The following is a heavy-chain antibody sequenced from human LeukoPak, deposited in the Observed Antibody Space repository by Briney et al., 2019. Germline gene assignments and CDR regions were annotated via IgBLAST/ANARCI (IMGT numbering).Heavy chain of an antibody. J-gene: IGHJ5*02. V-gene: IGHV4-39*01. CDR1: GGSISSSSYY. CDR2: IYYSGST. D-gene: IGHD1-1*01. CDR3: ARLARTPYNWFDP. Sequence: PSETLSLTCTVTGGSISSSSYYWGWIRQPPGKGLEWSGSIYYSGSTYYNPSLKSRVTISVDTSKNQFSLKLSSVTAADTAVYYCARLARTPYNWFDPWGQGTLVTVSS.